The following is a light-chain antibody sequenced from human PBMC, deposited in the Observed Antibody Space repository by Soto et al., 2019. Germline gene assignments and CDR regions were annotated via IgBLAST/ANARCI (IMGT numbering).Light chain of an antibody. V-gene: IGKV3-11*01. Sequence: EIVLTQSPATLSLSPGERATLSCRASQSVSSYLAWYQQKPGQAPRLLIYDASNRATGIPARFSGSGSGTDFTLTISSLEPEDFTVYYCQQLSNSWTLGKGTKVQIE. CDR1: QSVSSY. CDR3: QQLSNSWT. CDR2: DAS. J-gene: IGKJ1*01.